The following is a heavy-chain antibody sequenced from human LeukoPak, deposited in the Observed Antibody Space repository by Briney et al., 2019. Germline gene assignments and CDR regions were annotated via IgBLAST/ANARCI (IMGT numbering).Heavy chain of an antibody. CDR3: VKAAPRNCAPITCFLFDK. V-gene: IGHV3-23*01. J-gene: IGHJ4*02. D-gene: IGHD2-21*01. Sequence: GGSLRLSCAGSGFTFNNYAMSWVRQTPRKGLEWVSGIGISGDDTYYADSVRGRFIISRDKSTNTLYLQMDSLRADDTAVYYCVKAAPRNCAPITCFLFDKWGQGTLVTVSS. CDR1: GFTFNNYA. CDR2: IGISGDDT.